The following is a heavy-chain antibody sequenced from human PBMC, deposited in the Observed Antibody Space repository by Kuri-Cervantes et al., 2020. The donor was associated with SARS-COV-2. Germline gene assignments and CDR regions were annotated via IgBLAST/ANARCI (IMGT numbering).Heavy chain of an antibody. V-gene: IGHV3-21*01. D-gene: IGHD6-13*01. CDR2: ISSSSSYI. CDR1: GFTFSSYC. J-gene: IGHJ5*02. CDR3: ARYSSSWSYH. Sequence: LSLTCAASGFTFSSYCMNWVRQAPGKGLEWVSSISSSSSYIYYADSVKGRFTISRDNAKNSLYLQMNSLRAEDTAVYYCARYSSSWSYHWGQGTLVTVSS.